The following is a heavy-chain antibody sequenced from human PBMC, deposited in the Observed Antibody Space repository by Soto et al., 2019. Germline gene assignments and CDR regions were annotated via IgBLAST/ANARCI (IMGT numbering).Heavy chain of an antibody. CDR2: MNRNSGDP. CDR3: ARVGGNWNDDYFDY. CDR1: GYTFSDHD. V-gene: IGHV1-8*01. D-gene: IGHD1-1*01. Sequence: QVQLVQSGAEVKKPGASVKVSCKASGYTFSDHDINWVRQASGQGPEWLGWMNRNSGDPGYAQNFQGRVPMTRDTSKRTAYMELSSLRSEDTAVYYCARVGGNWNDDYFDYWGQGTLVTVSS. J-gene: IGHJ4*02.